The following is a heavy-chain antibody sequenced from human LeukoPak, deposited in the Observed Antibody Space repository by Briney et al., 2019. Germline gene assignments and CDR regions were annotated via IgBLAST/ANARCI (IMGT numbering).Heavy chain of an antibody. D-gene: IGHD7-27*01. V-gene: IGHV4-39*01. Sequence: SETLSLTCTVSGGSISSSSYYWGWIRQPPGKGLEWIGSIYYSGSTYYNPSLKSRVTISVDTSKNQFSLKRSSVTAADTAVYYCVRRDWGKGFDPWGQGTLVTASS. CDR2: IYYSGST. J-gene: IGHJ5*02. CDR1: GGSISSSSYY. CDR3: VRRDWGKGFDP.